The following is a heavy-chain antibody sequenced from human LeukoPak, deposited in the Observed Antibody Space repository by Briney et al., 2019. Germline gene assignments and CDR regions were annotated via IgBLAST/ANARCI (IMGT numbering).Heavy chain of an antibody. Sequence: GGSLRLSCAASGFTFSAYGMSWVRQAPGKGLQWVSAISASGESTFYAGSVRGRFTISRDNSKNTLYLQMNSLRAEDTAVYYCAKEIQLWLPDFWGQGTLVTVSS. CDR1: GFTFSAYG. V-gene: IGHV3-23*01. J-gene: IGHJ4*02. D-gene: IGHD5-18*01. CDR3: AKEIQLWLPDF. CDR2: ISASGEST.